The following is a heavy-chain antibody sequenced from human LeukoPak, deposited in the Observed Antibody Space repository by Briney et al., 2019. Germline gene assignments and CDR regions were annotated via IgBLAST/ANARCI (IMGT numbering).Heavy chain of an antibody. V-gene: IGHV1-18*01. D-gene: IGHD6-19*01. J-gene: IGHJ6*03. Sequence: GASVKVSCKASGYTFTSYGISWVRQAPGQGLEWMGWISAYNGNTNYAQKLQGRVTMTTDTSTSTAYMELRSLRSDDTAVYYCARQGWYVDIFFHMGVWGKGTTVTISS. CDR3: ARQGWYVDIFFHMGV. CDR1: GYTFTSYG. CDR2: ISAYNGNT.